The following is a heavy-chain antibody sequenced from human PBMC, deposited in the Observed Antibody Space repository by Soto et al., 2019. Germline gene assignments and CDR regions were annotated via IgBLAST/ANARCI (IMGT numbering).Heavy chain of an antibody. CDR3: AKDFYSSSPKGFYFDY. Sequence: GGSLRLSCAASGFTFNSYAMGWVRQAPGKGLEWVSAISGSGVSTYYADSVKGRFTISRDNSKNTLYLQMNSLRAEDTAVYYCAKDFYSSSPKGFYFDYWGQGTLVTVSS. V-gene: IGHV3-23*01. J-gene: IGHJ4*02. CDR2: ISGSGVST. CDR1: GFTFNSYA. D-gene: IGHD6-13*01.